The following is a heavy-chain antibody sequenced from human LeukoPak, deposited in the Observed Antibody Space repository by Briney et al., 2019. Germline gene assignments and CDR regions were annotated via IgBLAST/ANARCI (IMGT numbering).Heavy chain of an antibody. CDR3: ARHITVTYDAFDL. V-gene: IGHV4-59*08. D-gene: IGHD6-19*01. CDR2: VFYSGGT. Sequence: SSETLSLTCTVSGVSISSYYWSWIRQPPGKGLEWIGYVFYSGGTLYNPSVNSRVSISVDTSKTQFSLKLTSVTAADTAVYYCARHITVTYDAFDLWGRGTMVTVSS. CDR1: GVSISSYY. J-gene: IGHJ3*01.